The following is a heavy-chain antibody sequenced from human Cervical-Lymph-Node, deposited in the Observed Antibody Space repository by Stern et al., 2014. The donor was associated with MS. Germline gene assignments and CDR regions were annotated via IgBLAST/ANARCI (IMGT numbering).Heavy chain of an antibody. CDR2: IYYSGST. J-gene: IGHJ6*02. CDR1: GGSISSSTYY. Sequence: VQLVESGPGLVKPSETLSLTCTVSGGSISSSTYYWGWIRQPPGKGLEWIGSIYYSGSTNYNPSLKSRVTIIADTSKNQFSLKLSSVTAADTAVYYCARREGYFGIYGMDVWGQGTTVTVSS. D-gene: IGHD3-22*01. CDR3: ARREGYFGIYGMDV. V-gene: IGHV4-39*01.